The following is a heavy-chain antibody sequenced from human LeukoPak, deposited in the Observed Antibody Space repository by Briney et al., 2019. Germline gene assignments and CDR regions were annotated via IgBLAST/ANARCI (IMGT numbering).Heavy chain of an antibody. CDR3: GTVNYYDSSGYYKQPDY. Sequence: GGSLRLSCAASGFTFSSYAMHWVRQAPGKGLEWVSAISGSGGSTYYADSVKGRFTISRDNSKNTLYLQMNSLRAEDTAVYYCGTVNYYDSSGYYKQPDYWGQGTLVTVSS. J-gene: IGHJ4*02. V-gene: IGHV3-23*01. CDR2: ISGSGGST. CDR1: GFTFSSYA. D-gene: IGHD3-22*01.